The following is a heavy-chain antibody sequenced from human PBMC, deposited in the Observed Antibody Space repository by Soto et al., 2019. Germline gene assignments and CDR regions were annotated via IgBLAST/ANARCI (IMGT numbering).Heavy chain of an antibody. CDR2: IRDSGSIV. CDR3: AREPDSTGGLYFDY. CDR1: GFTFSSYS. Sequence: EVQLVESGGGLVQPGGSLRLSCVASGFTFSSYSMNWVRQAPGKGLEWVSYIRDSGSIVYYADSVQGRFSISRDNGKSSLFRQMNSLRDEDTAVYYCAREPDSTGGLYFDYWGQGSVVTVSS. D-gene: IGHD7-27*01. J-gene: IGHJ4*02. V-gene: IGHV3-48*02.